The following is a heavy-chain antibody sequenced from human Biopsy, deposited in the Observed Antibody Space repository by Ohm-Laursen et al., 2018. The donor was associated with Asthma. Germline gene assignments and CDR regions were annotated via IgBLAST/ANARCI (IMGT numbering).Heavy chain of an antibody. J-gene: IGHJ4*02. CDR2: IYYIGST. V-gene: IGHV4-30-4*02. CDR1: GGSISSNFYY. CDR3: ARRGGVRRYFDY. Sequence: SDTLSLTCTVSGGSISSNFYYWGWIRQPPGKGLEWIGYIYYIGSTYYNPSLKSRVAKSLDTSKNQFSLKLSSVTAADTAVYFCARRGGVRRYFDYWGQGALVTVSS. D-gene: IGHD3-16*01.